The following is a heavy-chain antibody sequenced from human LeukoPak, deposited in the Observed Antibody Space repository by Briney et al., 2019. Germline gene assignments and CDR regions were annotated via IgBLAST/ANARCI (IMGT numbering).Heavy chain of an antibody. CDR3: TTDPVPTTILTYYFDY. D-gene: IGHD1-1*01. CDR1: GFTFSYAW. J-gene: IGHJ4*02. V-gene: IGHV3-15*01. Sequence: VKPGGSLRLSCAASGFTFSYAWMSWVRQAPGKGLEWVGHIKSKADGGTTDYAAPAKGRFTISRDDSKNTLYLQMNSLTTEDTAVYYCTTDPVPTTILTYYFDYWGPGTLVAVSS. CDR2: IKSKADGGTT.